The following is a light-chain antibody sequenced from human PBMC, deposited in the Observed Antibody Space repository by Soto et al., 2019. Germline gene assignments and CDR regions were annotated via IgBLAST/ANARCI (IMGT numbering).Light chain of an antibody. V-gene: IGKV3-15*01. J-gene: IGKJ2*01. Sequence: EIVLTQSPDTLSLSPGERATLSCRASETVRTNLAWFQQKPGQTPRLLIFGASTRATGIPTRFTGSGSETEFTLTIGSLQSEDLAVYYCQQYYNWPPYTFGQGTKLEIK. CDR3: QQYYNWPPYT. CDR2: GAS. CDR1: ETVRTN.